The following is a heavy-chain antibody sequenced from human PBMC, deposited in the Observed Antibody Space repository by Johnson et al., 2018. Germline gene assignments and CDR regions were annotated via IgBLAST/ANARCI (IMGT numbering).Heavy chain of an antibody. Sequence: VQLVESGGGLVQPGGSLRLSCAASGFTFSSYSMNWVRQAPGKGLEWVSYISSSSSTLYSADSVKVRFTISRDNATNSLYLQMNSLSDDDTAVYYCARLGGQLNYYSNMDVWGQGTTVTVSS. CDR1: GFTFSSYS. J-gene: IGHJ6*02. D-gene: IGHD6-6*01. V-gene: IGHV3-48*02. CDR3: ARLGGQLNYYSNMDV. CDR2: ISSSSSTL.